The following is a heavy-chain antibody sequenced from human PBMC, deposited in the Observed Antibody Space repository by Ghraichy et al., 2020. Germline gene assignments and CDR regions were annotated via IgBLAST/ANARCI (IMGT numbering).Heavy chain of an antibody. CDR2: INTNTGNP. D-gene: IGHD1-1*01. CDR3: ARVPELERHNYYMDV. V-gene: IGHV7-4-1*02. Sequence: ASVKVSCKASGYTFTSYAMNWVRQAPGQGLEWMGWINTNTGNPTYAQGFTGRFVFSLDTSVSTAYLQISSLKAEDTAVYYCARVPELERHNYYMDVWGKGTTVTVSS. J-gene: IGHJ6*03. CDR1: GYTFTSYA.